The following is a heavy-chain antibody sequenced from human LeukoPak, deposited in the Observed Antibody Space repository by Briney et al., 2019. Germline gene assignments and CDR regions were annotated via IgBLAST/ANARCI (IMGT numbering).Heavy chain of an antibody. D-gene: IGHD3-9*01. CDR2: ISSSGSTI. CDR3: ARTYYDILTGLDPFPYAFDI. J-gene: IGHJ3*02. Sequence: GGSLRLSCAASGFTFSSYEMNWVRQAPGKGLEWVSYISSSGSTIYYADSVKGRFTISRDNAKNSLYLQMNSLRAEDRAVYYCARTYYDILTGLDPFPYAFDIWGQGTMVTVSS. V-gene: IGHV3-48*03. CDR1: GFTFSSYE.